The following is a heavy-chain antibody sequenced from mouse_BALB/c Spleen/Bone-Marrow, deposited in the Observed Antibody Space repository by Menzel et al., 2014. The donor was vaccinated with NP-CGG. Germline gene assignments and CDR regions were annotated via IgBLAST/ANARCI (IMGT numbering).Heavy chain of an antibody. CDR3: ARDGVLWLRRDYALDY. CDR2: IDPANGNT. V-gene: IGHV14-3*02. Sequence: EVKLMESGAELVKPGASVKLSCTGSGFNIKDTYMHWVKQRPEQGLEWIGRIDPANGNTKYDPKFQGKATITADTSSNTAYLQLNSLTSEDTAVYYCARDGVLWLRRDYALDYWGQGTSVTVSS. D-gene: IGHD2-2*01. J-gene: IGHJ4*01. CDR1: GFNIKDTY.